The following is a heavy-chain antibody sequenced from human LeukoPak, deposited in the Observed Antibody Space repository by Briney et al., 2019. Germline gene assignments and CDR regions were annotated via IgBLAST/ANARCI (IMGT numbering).Heavy chain of an antibody. V-gene: IGHV1-8*02. Sequence: ASVKVSCKASRYTFTSYDINWVRQATGQGLEWMGWMNPNSGNTGYAQKFQGRVTMTRNTSISTAYMELSSLRSEDTAVYYCASSSGPPLAFDIWGQGTMVTVSS. D-gene: IGHD2-15*01. CDR2: MNPNSGNT. CDR1: RYTFTSYD. J-gene: IGHJ3*02. CDR3: ASSSGPPLAFDI.